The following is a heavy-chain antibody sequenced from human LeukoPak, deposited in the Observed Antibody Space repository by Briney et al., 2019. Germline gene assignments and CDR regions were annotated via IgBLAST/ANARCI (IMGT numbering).Heavy chain of an antibody. CDR2: ISSGGGTR. J-gene: IGHJ4*02. D-gene: IGHD3-10*01. V-gene: IGHV3-11*01. Sequence: PGGSLRLSCAASGFTFSDYYMNWIRQAPGKGLEWVSYISSGGGTRSYADSVKGRFTISRDNAKNSLYLQMNSLRAEDTAVYYCAKDYYGSGSYYGRKFDYWGQGTLVTVSS. CDR3: AKDYYGSGSYYGRKFDY. CDR1: GFTFSDYY.